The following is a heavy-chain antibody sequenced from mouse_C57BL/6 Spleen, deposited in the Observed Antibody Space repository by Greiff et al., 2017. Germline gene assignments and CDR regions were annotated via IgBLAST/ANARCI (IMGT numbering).Heavy chain of an antibody. J-gene: IGHJ1*03. CDR3: ARWYYGNGWYFDV. CDR1: GYTFTSYW. D-gene: IGHD2-1*01. V-gene: IGHV1-55*01. Sequence: VKLQQPGAELVKPGASVKMSCKASGYTFTSYWITWVKQRPGQGLEWIGDIYPGSGSTNYNEKFKSKATLTVDTSSSTAYMQLSSLTSEDSAVYYWARWYYGNGWYFDVWGTGTTVTVSS. CDR2: IYPGSGST.